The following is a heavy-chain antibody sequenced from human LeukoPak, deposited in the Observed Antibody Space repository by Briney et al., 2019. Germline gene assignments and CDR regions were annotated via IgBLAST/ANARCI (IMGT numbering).Heavy chain of an antibody. Sequence: NPSGTLSVTCGVSGGSISGTNWWSWVRQPPGQGLEWIGEISLAGQTNYNPSLNGRVTMSLDKSSNQLSLHLTFVTAADTATYFCSRESGPFSPFGYWGQGALVIVSS. CDR1: GGSISGTNW. D-gene: IGHD1-26*01. CDR3: SRESGPFSPFGY. V-gene: IGHV4-4*02. CDR2: ISLAGQT. J-gene: IGHJ4*02.